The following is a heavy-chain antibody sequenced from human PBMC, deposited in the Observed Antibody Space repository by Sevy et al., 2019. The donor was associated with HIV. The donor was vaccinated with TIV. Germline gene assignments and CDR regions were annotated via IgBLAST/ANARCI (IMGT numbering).Heavy chain of an antibody. D-gene: IGHD6-19*01. CDR3: SRQVVAVAGDYFDY. V-gene: IGHV3-73*01. CDR2: IRSKANTYAK. Sequence: GGSLRLSCAASGFTFSGSTMHCVRQASGKGLEWVGRIRSKANTYAKAYAASVKGRVSISRDDSKNTAYLQMNSLKTEDTAEYYCSRQVVAVAGDYFDYWGQGTLVTVSS. J-gene: IGHJ4*02. CDR1: GFTFSGST.